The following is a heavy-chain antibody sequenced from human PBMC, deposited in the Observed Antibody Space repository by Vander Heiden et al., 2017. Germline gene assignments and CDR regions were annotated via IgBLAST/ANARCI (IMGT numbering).Heavy chain of an antibody. CDR1: GFTFSSYA. J-gene: IGHJ6*02. D-gene: IGHD1-20*01. CDR2: ISGSGAST. CDR3: AKSVSVTIYYAMDV. Sequence: EVQLLESGGGLVQPGGSLRLSCAASGFTFSSYAMNWFRQAPGKGLEWVSGISGSGASTYYADSGKGRFTISRDNSKNTLYLQMNSLRAEDTAVYYCAKSVSVTIYYAMDVWGQGTTVTVSS. V-gene: IGHV3-23*01.